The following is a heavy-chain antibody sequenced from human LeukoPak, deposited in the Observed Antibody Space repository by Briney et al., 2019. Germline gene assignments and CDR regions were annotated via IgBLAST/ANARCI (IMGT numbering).Heavy chain of an antibody. V-gene: IGHV3-30*04. CDR3: ARAPGYGAAYYFDY. D-gene: IGHD1-1*01. Sequence: GALRLSCAASGFIFSKFAMHWVRQAPGKGLEWVAVVSYDGSYKYYADSVKGRFTISRDNSKNTLYLQMNSLRAEDTAVYYCARAPGYGAAYYFDYWGQGTLVTVSS. CDR1: GFIFSKFA. CDR2: VSYDGSYK. J-gene: IGHJ4*02.